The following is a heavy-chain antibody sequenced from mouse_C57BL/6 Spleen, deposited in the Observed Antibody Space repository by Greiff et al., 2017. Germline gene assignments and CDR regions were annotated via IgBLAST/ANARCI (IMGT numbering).Heavy chain of an antibody. D-gene: IGHD1-1*01. V-gene: IGHV1-22*01. CDR2: INPNNGGT. J-gene: IGHJ1*03. CDR3: ARSTTVVARYFDV. CDR1: GYTFTDYN. Sequence: VQLQQSGPELVKPGASVKMSCKASGYTFTDYNMHWVKQSHGKSLEWIGYINPNNGGTSYNQKFKGKATLTVNKSSSTAYMELRSLTSEDSAVYYCARSTTVVARYFDVWGTGTTVTVSS.